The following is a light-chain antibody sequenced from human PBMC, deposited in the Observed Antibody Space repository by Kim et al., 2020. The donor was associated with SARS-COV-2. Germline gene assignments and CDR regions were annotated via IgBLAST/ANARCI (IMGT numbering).Light chain of an antibody. V-gene: IGLV3-21*04. Sequence: PGKTARITCGGNNIGRKSVHWYQQKPGQAAVMVIYYDSDRPAGIHERFSGYNSGNMATLTISRVEAGDEADYDCQVWDSSSDHVVLGGGTQMTVL. CDR2: YDS. CDR1: NIGRKS. CDR3: QVWDSSSDHVV. J-gene: IGLJ2*01.